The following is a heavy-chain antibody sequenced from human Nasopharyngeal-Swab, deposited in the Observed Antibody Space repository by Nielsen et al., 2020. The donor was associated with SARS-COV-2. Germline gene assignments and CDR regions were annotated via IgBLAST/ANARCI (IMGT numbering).Heavy chain of an antibody. Sequence: GESLKISCVGSGFTFSDYYMSWIRQAPGKGLEWVSDITSRGDTVKYADSVKGRFTISRDNAKNSVYVQMNSLRAEDTAVYYCVRQAWPGDYYYYYYMDVWGKGTTVTVSS. D-gene: IGHD4-17*01. CDR3: VRQAWPGDYYYYYYMDV. CDR1: GFTFSDYY. V-gene: IGHV3-11*01. CDR2: ITSRGDTV. J-gene: IGHJ6*03.